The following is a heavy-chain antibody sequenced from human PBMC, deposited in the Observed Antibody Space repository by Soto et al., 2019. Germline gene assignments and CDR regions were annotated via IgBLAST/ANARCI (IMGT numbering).Heavy chain of an antibody. Sequence: QVHLVQSGAEVKKPGASVKVSCKGSGYAFTTYGITWVRQAPGQGLEWMGWISVHNGNTNYAQKLQGRVTVTRDTSTSTAYMELRSLRSDDTAVYYCARGSYGDYWGQGALVTVSS. CDR1: GYAFTTYG. CDR2: ISVHNGNT. J-gene: IGHJ4*02. V-gene: IGHV1-18*01. CDR3: ARGSYGDY. D-gene: IGHD3-10*01.